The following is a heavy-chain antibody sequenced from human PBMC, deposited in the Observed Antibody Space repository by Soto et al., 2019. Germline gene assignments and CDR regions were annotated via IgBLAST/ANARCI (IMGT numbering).Heavy chain of an antibody. D-gene: IGHD3-3*01. V-gene: IGHV3-74*01. Sequence: GGSLRLSCAASGFTFSSYWMHWVRQAPGKGLVWVSRINSDGSSTSYADSVKGRFTISRDNAKNTLYLQMNSLRAEDTAVYYCARVVRPMYDFWSGYWGGIDYWGQGTLVTVSS. CDR3: ARVVRPMYDFWSGYWGGIDY. CDR1: GFTFSSYW. CDR2: INSDGSST. J-gene: IGHJ4*02.